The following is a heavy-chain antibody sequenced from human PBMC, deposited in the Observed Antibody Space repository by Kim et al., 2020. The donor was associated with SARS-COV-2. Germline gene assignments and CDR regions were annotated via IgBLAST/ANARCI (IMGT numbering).Heavy chain of an antibody. V-gene: IGHV4-34*01. CDR3: ARSLQYYDFWSAGSAP. CDR1: GGSFSGYY. D-gene: IGHD3-3*01. Sequence: SETLSLTCAVYGGSFSGYYWSWIRQPPGKGLEWIGEINHSGSTNYNPSLKSRVSISVDTSKNQFSLKLSSVTAADTAVYYCARSLQYYDFWSAGSAPWGQGTMVTVSS. CDR2: INHSGST. J-gene: IGHJ3*01.